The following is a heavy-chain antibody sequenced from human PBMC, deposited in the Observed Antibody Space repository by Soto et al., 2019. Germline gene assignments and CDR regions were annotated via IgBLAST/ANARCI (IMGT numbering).Heavy chain of an antibody. V-gene: IGHV1-24*01. CDR1: GYTLTELS. Sequence: ASVKVSCKVSGYTLTELSMHWVRQAPGKGLEWMGGFDPEDGETIYAQKFQGRVTMTEDTSTDTAYMELSSLRSEDTAVYYCATALSNKRYSSSPAEYFQHWGQGTLVTVSS. CDR3: ATALSNKRYSSSPAEYFQH. D-gene: IGHD6-13*01. J-gene: IGHJ1*01. CDR2: FDPEDGET.